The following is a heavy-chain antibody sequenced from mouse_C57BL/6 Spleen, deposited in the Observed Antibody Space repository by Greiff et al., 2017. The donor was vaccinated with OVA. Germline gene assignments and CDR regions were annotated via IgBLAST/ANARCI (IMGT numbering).Heavy chain of an antibody. CDR3: TKPLRVYFYV. CDR1: GFTIKDYY. Sequence: VQLQQSGAELVRPGASVKLSCTASGFTIKDYYMTWVKQRPEQGLEWIGRIDPEDGDTDYAPKLQGKATMTADTSSNTAYLQLSSLTSEDTAVNYCTKPLRVYFYVCGTGTTVTVSS. D-gene: IGHD1-1*01. CDR2: IDPEDGDT. V-gene: IGHV14-1*01. J-gene: IGHJ1*03.